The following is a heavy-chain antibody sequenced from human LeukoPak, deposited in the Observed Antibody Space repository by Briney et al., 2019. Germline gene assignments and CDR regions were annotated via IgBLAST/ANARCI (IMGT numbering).Heavy chain of an antibody. CDR2: TSSSDSGT. V-gene: IGHV3-23*01. J-gene: IGHJ4*02. CDR1: GFSLSSYA. CDR3: AKAGSIRFDY. Sequence: GGSLRLSCAASGFSLSSYAMSWVRQAPGEGLEWVSATSSSDSGTYYADSVKGRFTISRENSKNTLYLQIYSLRAEDTAVYYCAKAGSIRFDYWGRGTLVTVSS. D-gene: IGHD1-26*01.